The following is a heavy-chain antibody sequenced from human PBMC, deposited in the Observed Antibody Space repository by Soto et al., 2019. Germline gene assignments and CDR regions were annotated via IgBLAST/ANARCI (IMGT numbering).Heavy chain of an antibody. Sequence: RGESLKISCKGSGYSFTSYWIGWVRQMPGKGLEWMGQIDPSDSYTTYSPSFQGHVTISVDKSITTAYLQWSSLKASDTAMYYCARRHSRRSSCYRRYGMDVWGQGTTVTVSS. J-gene: IGHJ6*02. CDR3: ARRHSRRSSCYRRYGMDV. D-gene: IGHD2-15*01. V-gene: IGHV5-10-1*01. CDR2: IDPSDSYT. CDR1: GYSFTSYW.